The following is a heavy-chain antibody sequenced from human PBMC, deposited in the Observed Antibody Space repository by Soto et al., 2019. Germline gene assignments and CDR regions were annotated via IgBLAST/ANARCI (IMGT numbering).Heavy chain of an antibody. CDR2: ISSGGSTI. J-gene: IGHJ6*02. CDR1: GFTFTSYE. Sequence: GGSLRLSCAASGFTFTSYEMNWVRQAPGEGLEWISYISSGGSTIYYAGSVKGRFTISRDNAKNSLYLQMNSLRAEDTALYYCARSTVTYPRGMDVWGQGTTVTVSS. D-gene: IGHD4-17*01. V-gene: IGHV3-48*03. CDR3: ARSTVTYPRGMDV.